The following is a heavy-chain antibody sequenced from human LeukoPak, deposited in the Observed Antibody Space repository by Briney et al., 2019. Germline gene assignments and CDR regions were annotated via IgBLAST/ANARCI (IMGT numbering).Heavy chain of an antibody. CDR3: ASTKDGIDAFDI. J-gene: IGHJ3*02. CDR1: GFTFSSYE. CDR2: ISSSGSTI. Sequence: PGGSLRLSCAASGFTFSSYEMNWVRQAPGKGLEWVSYISSSGSTIYYADSVKGRFTISRDNAKNSLYLQMNSLRAEDTAVYYCASTKDGIDAFDIWGLGTMVTVSS. V-gene: IGHV3-48*03. D-gene: IGHD2-8*01.